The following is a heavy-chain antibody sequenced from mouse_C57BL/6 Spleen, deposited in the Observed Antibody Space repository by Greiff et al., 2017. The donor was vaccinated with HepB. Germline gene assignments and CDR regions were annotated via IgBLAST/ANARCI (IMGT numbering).Heavy chain of an antibody. Sequence: EVQLVESGGGLVQPKGSLKLSCAASGFSFNTYAMNWVRQAPGKGLEWVARIRSKSNNYATYYADSVKDRFTISRDDSESMLYLQMNNLKTEDTAMYYCVRHTVGYAMDYWGQGTSVTVSS. CDR1: GFSFNTYA. V-gene: IGHV10-1*01. D-gene: IGHD1-1*01. CDR2: IRSKSNNYAT. J-gene: IGHJ4*01. CDR3: VRHTVGYAMDY.